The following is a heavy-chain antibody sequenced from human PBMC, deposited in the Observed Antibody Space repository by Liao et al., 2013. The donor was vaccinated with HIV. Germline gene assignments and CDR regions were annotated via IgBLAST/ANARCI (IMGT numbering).Heavy chain of an antibody. V-gene: IGHV4-4*07. Sequence: QSQLQESGPGLVKPSETLSLTCNVSGASISGYYWNWVRQSAGKGLEWLGRIYSSGSAKYNPSLKSRVTMSVDTSRNQLSLKLSSVTAADTAIYYCARDVWGSYRFDYWGQGTLATVSS. CDR2: IYSSGSA. CDR3: ARDVWGSYRFDY. CDR1: GASISGYY. J-gene: IGHJ4*02. D-gene: IGHD3-16*02.